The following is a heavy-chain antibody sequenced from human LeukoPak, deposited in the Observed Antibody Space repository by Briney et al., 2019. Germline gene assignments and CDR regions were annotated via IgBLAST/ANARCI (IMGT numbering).Heavy chain of an antibody. Sequence: ASVKVSCKASGYTFTSYYMHWVRQAPGQGLEWMGIINPSGGSTGYAQKFQGRVTMTRDMSTSAVYMARSRLRSDDTAVYYCSRDLSSGSYGYWGQGTLVTVSS. J-gene: IGHJ4*02. D-gene: IGHD1-26*01. V-gene: IGHV1-46*01. CDR3: SRDLSSGSYGY. CDR2: INPSGGST. CDR1: GYTFTSYY.